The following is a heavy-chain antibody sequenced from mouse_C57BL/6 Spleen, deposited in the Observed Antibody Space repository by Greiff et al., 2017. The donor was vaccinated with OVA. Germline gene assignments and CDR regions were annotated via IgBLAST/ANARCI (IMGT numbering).Heavy chain of an antibody. J-gene: IGHJ3*01. CDR2: IDPENGDT. Sequence: EVQLQQSGAELVRPGASVKLSCTASGFNIKDDYMHWVKQRPEQGLEWIGWIDPENGDTEYASKFQGKATITADTSSNTAYLQLSSLTSEDTAVYYCTTEMVTRGFAYWGQGTLVTVSA. CDR3: TTEMVTRGFAY. V-gene: IGHV14-4*01. CDR1: GFNIKDDY. D-gene: IGHD2-2*01.